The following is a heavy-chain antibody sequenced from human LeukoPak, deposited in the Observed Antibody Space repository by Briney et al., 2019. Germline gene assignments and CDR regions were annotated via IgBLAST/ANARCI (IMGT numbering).Heavy chain of an antibody. CDR1: GGSIRSSYYY. Sequence: SETLSLTCTVSGGSIRSSYYYWGWIRQPPGKGLEWIGSIYDSGSTYYNPSLKSRVTISVDTSKNQFSLRLNSVTAADTAVYYCATAPLHLYSSGWSNAFDIWGQGTMVTVSS. J-gene: IGHJ3*02. CDR3: ATAPLHLYSSGWSNAFDI. V-gene: IGHV4-39*01. D-gene: IGHD6-19*01. CDR2: IYDSGST.